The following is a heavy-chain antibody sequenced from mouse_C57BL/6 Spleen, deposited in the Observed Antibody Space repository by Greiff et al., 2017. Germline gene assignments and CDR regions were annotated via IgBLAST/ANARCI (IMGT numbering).Heavy chain of an antibody. CDR3: ATYAMDY. CDR1: GYAFSSSW. Sequence: QVQLQQSGPELVKPGASVKISCKASGYAFSSSWMNWVKQRPGKGLEWIGRIYPGDGDTNYNGKFKGKATLTADKSSSTAYMQLSRRTSEDSAVYFCATYAMDYWGQGTSVTVSS. V-gene: IGHV1-82*01. J-gene: IGHJ4*01. CDR2: IYPGDGDT.